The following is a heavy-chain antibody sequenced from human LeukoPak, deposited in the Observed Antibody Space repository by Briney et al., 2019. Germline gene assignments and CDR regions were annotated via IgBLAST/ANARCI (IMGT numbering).Heavy chain of an antibody. CDR2: MSYDGTNK. CDR3: AKDFGELLYGDTFDI. J-gene: IGHJ3*02. Sequence: PGRSMRLSCAASGFIFSSYGMHWVRQSPGKGLEWVAVMSYDGTNKYYADSVKIRFTISRDNSKNTLYLQMNSLRAEDTAVYYCAKDFGELLYGDTFDIWGQGTMVAVPS. D-gene: IGHD3-10*01. V-gene: IGHV3-30*18. CDR1: GFIFSSYG.